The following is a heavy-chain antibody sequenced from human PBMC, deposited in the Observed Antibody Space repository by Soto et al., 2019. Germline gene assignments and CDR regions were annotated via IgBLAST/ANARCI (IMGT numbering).Heavy chain of an antibody. V-gene: IGHV3-48*03. D-gene: IGHD6-13*01. CDR3: ARVAAAGDSYGMDV. J-gene: IGHJ6*02. CDR1: GFTFSSYE. CDR2: ISSSGSTI. Sequence: GGSLRLSCAASGFTFSSYEMNWVRQAPGKGLEWVSYISSSGSTIYYADSVKGRFTISRDNAKNSLYLQMNSLRAEDTAVYYCARVAAAGDSYGMDVWGQGTTVTVSS.